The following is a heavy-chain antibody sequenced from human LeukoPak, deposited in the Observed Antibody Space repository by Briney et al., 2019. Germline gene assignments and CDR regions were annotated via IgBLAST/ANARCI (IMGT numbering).Heavy chain of an antibody. V-gene: IGHV3-48*03. CDR3: ARGFPTMVRGVIIRPDAFDI. D-gene: IGHD3-10*01. CDR2: ISSSGSTI. CDR1: GFTFSSYE. Sequence: GGSLRLSCAASGFTFSSYEMNWVRQAPGKGVECVSYISSSGSTIYYADSVKGRFTISRDNAKNSLYLQMNSLRAEDTAVYYCARGFPTMVRGVIIRPDAFDIWGQGTMITVSS. J-gene: IGHJ3*02.